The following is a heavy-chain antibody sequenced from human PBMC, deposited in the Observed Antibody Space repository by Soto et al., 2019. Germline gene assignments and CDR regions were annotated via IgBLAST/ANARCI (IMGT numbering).Heavy chain of an antibody. CDR1: GYTFTSYA. CDR3: ARMSAAAYFDY. D-gene: IGHD6-13*01. CDR2: INAGNGNT. V-gene: IGHV1-3*01. J-gene: IGHJ4*02. Sequence: ASVKVSCKASGYTFTSYAVHWVRQAPGQRLEWMGWINAGNGNTKYSQKFQGRVTMTRDTSISTAYMELSRLRSDDTAVYYCARMSAAAYFDYWGQGTLVTVSS.